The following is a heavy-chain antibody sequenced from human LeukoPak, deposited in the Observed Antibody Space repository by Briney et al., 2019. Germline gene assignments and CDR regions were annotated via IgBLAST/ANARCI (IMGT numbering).Heavy chain of an antibody. CDR2: IGRDGSWI. Sequence: GGSLRLSCTASGFSLSGYWMSWVRQAPGQGLEWVANIGRDGSWIHYADSVKGRFTISRDNAKNSLSLQMNSLRADDTAIYYCARDLDFYATDYWGQGTLVTVSS. V-gene: IGHV3-7*01. J-gene: IGHJ4*02. CDR3: ARDLDFYATDY. D-gene: IGHD2/OR15-2a*01. CDR1: GFSLSGYW.